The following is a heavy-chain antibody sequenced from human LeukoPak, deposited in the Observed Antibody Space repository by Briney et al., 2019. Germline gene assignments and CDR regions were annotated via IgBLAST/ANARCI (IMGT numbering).Heavy chain of an antibody. Sequence: SETLSLTCTVSGGSISGSSYYWGWIRQPPGKGLEWIGSIYYSGSTYYNPSLKSRVTISVDTSKNQFSLKLNSVTATDTAVYYCARCSMYAFDIWGQGTMVTVSS. CDR3: ARCSMYAFDI. CDR1: GGSISGSSYY. J-gene: IGHJ3*02. D-gene: IGHD3-10*02. V-gene: IGHV4-39*01. CDR2: IYYSGST.